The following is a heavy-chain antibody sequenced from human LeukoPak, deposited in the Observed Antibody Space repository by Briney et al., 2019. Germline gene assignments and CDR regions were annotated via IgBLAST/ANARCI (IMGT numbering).Heavy chain of an antibody. CDR2: ISAYNGNT. CDR3: ARDSSSGWYLFNWFDP. V-gene: IGHV1-18*01. D-gene: IGHD6-19*01. CDR1: GYTFTSYG. Sequence: ASVKVSCKASGYTFTSYGISWGRQAPGQGPEWMGWISAYNGNTNYAQKLQGRVTMTTDTSTSTAYMELRSLRSDDTAVYYCARDSSSGWYLFNWFDPWGQGTLVTVSS. J-gene: IGHJ5*02.